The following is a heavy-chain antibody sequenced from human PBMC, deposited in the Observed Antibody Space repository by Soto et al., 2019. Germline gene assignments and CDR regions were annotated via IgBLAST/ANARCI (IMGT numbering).Heavy chain of an antibody. Sequence: QVQLVESGGGVVQPGRSLRLSCAASGFTFSSYAMHWVRQAPGKGLEWVAVISYDGSNKYYADSVKGRFTISRDNSQNTLYLQMNSLRAEDTAVYYCAGDVREGWFDPWGQGTLVTVSS. V-gene: IGHV3-30-3*01. CDR3: AGDVREGWFDP. J-gene: IGHJ5*02. D-gene: IGHD3-10*01. CDR2: ISYDGSNK. CDR1: GFTFSSYA.